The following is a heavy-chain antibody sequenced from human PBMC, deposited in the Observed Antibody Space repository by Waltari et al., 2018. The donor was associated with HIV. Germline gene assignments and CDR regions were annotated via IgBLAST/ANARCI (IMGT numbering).Heavy chain of an antibody. V-gene: IGHV3-30*04. D-gene: IGHD4-17*01. CDR3: ARSRSTVTTPFDY. CDR1: GFTFSSYA. CDR2: ISYDGSNK. J-gene: IGHJ4*02. Sequence: QVQLVESGGGVVQPGRSLRLSCAASGFTFSSYAMHWVRQAPGKGLEWGAVISYDGSNKYYADSVKGRFTISRDNSKNTLYLQMNSLRAEDTAVYYCARSRSTVTTPFDYWGQGTLVTVSS.